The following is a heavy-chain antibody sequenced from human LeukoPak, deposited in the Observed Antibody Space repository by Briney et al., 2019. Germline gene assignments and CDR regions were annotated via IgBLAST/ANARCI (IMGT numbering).Heavy chain of an antibody. D-gene: IGHD6-13*01. CDR3: ARETDENSSSWYGDWFDP. V-gene: IGHV4-39*07. Sequence: SETLSLTCTVSGGSISSSSYYWGWIRQPPGKGLEWIGSIYYSGSTYCNPSLKSRVTISLDTSRNQFSLKLNSVTAADTAVYYCARETDENSSSWYGDWFDPWGQGTLVTVSS. J-gene: IGHJ5*02. CDR1: GGSISSSSYY. CDR2: IYYSGST.